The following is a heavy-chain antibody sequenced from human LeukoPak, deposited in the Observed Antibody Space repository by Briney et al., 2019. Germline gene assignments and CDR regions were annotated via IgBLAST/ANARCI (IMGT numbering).Heavy chain of an antibody. V-gene: IGHV3-21*01. CDR1: GFTFSSYS. D-gene: IGHD2-15*01. Sequence: PGGSLRLSCAASGFTFSSYSMNWVRQAPGKGLEWVSSISSSSSYIYYADSVKGRFTISRDNAKNSLYLQMNSLRAEDTAVYYCARVLGVVAYYYMDVWGKGTTVTVSS. J-gene: IGHJ6*03. CDR3: ARVLGVVAYYYMDV. CDR2: ISSSSSYI.